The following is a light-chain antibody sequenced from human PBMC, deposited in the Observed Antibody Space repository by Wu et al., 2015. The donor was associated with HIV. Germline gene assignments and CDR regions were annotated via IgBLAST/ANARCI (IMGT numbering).Light chain of an antibody. CDR3: QQYNNWPPIT. CDR1: QNVSSNF. Sequence: EIVLTQSPGTLSLSPGERATLSCRASQNVSSNFLAWYQQKPGQAPRLLVYGTSSRATGIPDRFSYSGSGTDFFLTISSLEPEDFAVYYCQQYNNWPPITFGQGTRLEIK. CDR2: GTS. J-gene: IGKJ5*01. V-gene: IGKV3-20*01.